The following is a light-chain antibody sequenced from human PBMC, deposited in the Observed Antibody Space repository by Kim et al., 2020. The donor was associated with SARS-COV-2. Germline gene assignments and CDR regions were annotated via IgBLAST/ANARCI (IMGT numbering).Light chain of an antibody. CDR2: GKN. CDR3: NSRDSSGYV. V-gene: IGLV3-19*01. CDR1: SLRSYY. Sequence: SRALGQTVRITCQGDSLRSYYASWYQQKPGQAPVLVIYGKNNRPSGIPDRFSGSSSGNTASLTITGAQAEDEADYYCNSRDSSGYVFGTGTKVTVL. J-gene: IGLJ1*01.